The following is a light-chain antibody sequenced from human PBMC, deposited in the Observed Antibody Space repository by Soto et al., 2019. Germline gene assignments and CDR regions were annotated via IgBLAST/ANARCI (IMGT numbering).Light chain of an antibody. Sequence: QSALTQPASVSASPGQSITIPCTGTSSDVGSYNLVSWFQQHPGKVPKLLIYEGTKRPSGLSDRFSGSKSGNTASLTISGLQAEDEADYSSYSYAGETLYFFGTGTKVTVL. CDR3: YSYAGETLYF. J-gene: IGLJ1*01. V-gene: IGLV2-23*01. CDR2: EGT. CDR1: SSDVGSYNL.